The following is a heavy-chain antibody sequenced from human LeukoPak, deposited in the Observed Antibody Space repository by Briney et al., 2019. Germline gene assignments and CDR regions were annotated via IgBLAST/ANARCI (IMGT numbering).Heavy chain of an antibody. Sequence: ASVKVSCKASGYTFTGYYMHWVRQAPGQGLEWMGWINPNSGGTNYAQKFQGRVAMTRDTSISTAYMELSRLRSDDTAVYYCARTPTTVTTYLRIYFDYWGQGTLVTVSS. CDR3: ARTPTTVTTYLRIYFDY. D-gene: IGHD4-17*01. V-gene: IGHV1-2*02. CDR1: GYTFTGYY. J-gene: IGHJ4*02. CDR2: INPNSGGT.